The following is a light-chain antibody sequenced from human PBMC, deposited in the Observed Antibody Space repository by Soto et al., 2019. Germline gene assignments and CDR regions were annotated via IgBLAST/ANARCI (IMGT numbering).Light chain of an antibody. J-gene: IGKJ5*01. Sequence: EIVLTQSPATLSLSPGERVTLSCRASQSVGSYLAWYQQKLGQAPRLLIYDASNRATGIPARFSGSGSGTDFTLTIRTLEPEDSAVYYCQQYGSSRPITFGQGTRLEIK. CDR3: QQYGSSRPIT. CDR2: DAS. CDR1: QSVGSY. V-gene: IGKV3-20*01.